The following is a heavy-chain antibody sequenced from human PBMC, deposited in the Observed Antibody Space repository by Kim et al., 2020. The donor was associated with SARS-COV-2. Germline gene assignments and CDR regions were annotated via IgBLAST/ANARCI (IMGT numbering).Heavy chain of an antibody. Sequence: SLKSRVTISVDTSKNQFSLKLSSVTAADTAVYYCARESRITMVRGKPFDIWGQGTMVTVSS. V-gene: IGHV4-34*01. J-gene: IGHJ3*02. CDR3: ARESRITMVRGKPFDI. D-gene: IGHD3-10*01.